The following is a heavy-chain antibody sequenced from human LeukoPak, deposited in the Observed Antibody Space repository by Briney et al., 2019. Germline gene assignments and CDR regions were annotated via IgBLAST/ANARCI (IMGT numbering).Heavy chain of an antibody. CDR1: GFTFDDYA. V-gene: IGHV3-43*02. Sequence: GGSLRLSCAASGFTFDDYAMHWVRQAPGKGLEWVSLISGDGGSTYYADSVKGRFTISRDNSKNSLYLQMNSLRTEDTALYYCAKEDNIAAAGMGWFDPWGQGTLVTVSS. D-gene: IGHD6-13*01. CDR2: ISGDGGST. J-gene: IGHJ5*02. CDR3: AKEDNIAAAGMGWFDP.